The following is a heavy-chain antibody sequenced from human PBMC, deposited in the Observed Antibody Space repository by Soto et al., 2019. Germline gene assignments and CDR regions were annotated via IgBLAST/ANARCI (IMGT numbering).Heavy chain of an antibody. CDR1: GGTFSSYT. Sequence: GASVKVSCKASGGTFSSYTISWVRQAPGQGLEWMGRIIPILGIANYAQKFQGRVTITADKSTSTAYMELSSLRSEDTAVYYCASPRKYCSGGSCYSGWFDPWGQGTLVTVSS. J-gene: IGHJ5*02. D-gene: IGHD2-15*01. CDR2: IIPILGIA. CDR3: ASPRKYCSGGSCYSGWFDP. V-gene: IGHV1-69*02.